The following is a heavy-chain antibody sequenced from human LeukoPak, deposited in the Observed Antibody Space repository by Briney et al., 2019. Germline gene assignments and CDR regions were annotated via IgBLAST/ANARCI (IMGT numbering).Heavy chain of an antibody. V-gene: IGHV3-33*01. J-gene: IGHJ4*02. Sequence: GGSLRLSCAASGFTFSSYGMHWVRQAPGKGLEWVAVIGYDGSTKYYADSVKGRFTISRDNSKNTLYLQMNSLRAEDTAVYYCARDRTYYYDSSGYPHFDYWGQGTLVTVSS. CDR1: GFTFSSYG. CDR3: ARDRTYYYDSSGYPHFDY. CDR2: IGYDGSTK. D-gene: IGHD3-22*01.